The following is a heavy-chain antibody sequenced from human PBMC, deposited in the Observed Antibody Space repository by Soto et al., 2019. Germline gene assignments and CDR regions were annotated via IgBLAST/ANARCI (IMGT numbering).Heavy chain of an antibody. V-gene: IGHV1-2*02. D-gene: IGHD1-1*01. CDR2: INPNSGGT. J-gene: IGHJ4*02. CDR1: GYTFSDYY. CDR3: AKEQATAKPEGVDF. Sequence: ASVKVSCKASGYTFSDYYIHWVRQAPGQGLEWMGWINPNSGGTKYAPKFQGGVTMTRDTSITTAYMELSRLRSGDTAVYYCAKEQATAKPEGVDFWGQGTLVTVYS.